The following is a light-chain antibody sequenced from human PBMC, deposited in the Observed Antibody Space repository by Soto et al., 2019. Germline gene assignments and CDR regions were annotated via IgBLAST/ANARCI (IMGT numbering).Light chain of an antibody. V-gene: IGLV1-44*01. CDR3: ATWDDSLNSYV. Sequence: QSVLSQPSSASGTPGQRVTISCSGDTSNIGSNTVNWYQQVPGEAPKLLIHSNVQRPSGVPDRISASKSGTSASLAISSLRSEDEADYYCATWDDSLNSYVFGPATKLTVL. J-gene: IGLJ1*01. CDR2: SNV. CDR1: TSNIGSNT.